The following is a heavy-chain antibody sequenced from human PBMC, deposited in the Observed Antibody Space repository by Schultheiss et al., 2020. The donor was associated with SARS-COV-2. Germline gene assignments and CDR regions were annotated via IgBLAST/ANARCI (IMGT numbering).Heavy chain of an antibody. CDR1: GFSLSNARMG. V-gene: IGHV2-26*01. CDR2: VYWDDDK. CDR3: ARIWLNYYGSEYYFDY. Sequence: SGPTLVKPTETLTLTCTVSGFSLSNARMGVSWIRQPPGKALEWLALVYWDDDKRYSPSLRGRLTITKDTSKSQVVLTMTNMDPVDTATYYCARIWLNYYGSEYYFDYWGQGTLVTVSS. D-gene: IGHD3-10*01. J-gene: IGHJ4*02.